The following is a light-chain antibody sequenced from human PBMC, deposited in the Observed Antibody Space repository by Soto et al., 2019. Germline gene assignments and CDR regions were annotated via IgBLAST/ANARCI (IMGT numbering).Light chain of an antibody. J-gene: IGKJ1*01. V-gene: IGKV3-15*01. CDR2: AVS. Sequence: EILMTQSPVTLSVSPGGRATLSCRASQSVSSNVAWYQQKPGQAPRLLIYAVSTRATGIPARFSGNGSGTEFTLTINSLQSEDFAVYYCQQYNNWPPMWTFGQGTKVDIK. CDR1: QSVSSN. CDR3: QQYNNWPPMWT.